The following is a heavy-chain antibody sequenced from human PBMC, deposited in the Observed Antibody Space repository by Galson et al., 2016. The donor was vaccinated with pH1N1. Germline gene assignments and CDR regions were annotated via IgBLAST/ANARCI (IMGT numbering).Heavy chain of an antibody. J-gene: IGHJ4*02. CDR3: AKGRGGYTYGYIDY. V-gene: IGHV3-9*01. Sequence: SLRLSCAASGFSFDDYAMHWVRQAPGKGLEWVSGISWNSGNLDYADAVKGRFTISRDNAKNSLYLQMNCLRAEDTALYYCAKGRGGYTYGYIDYWGQGTLVTVSS. D-gene: IGHD5-18*01. CDR1: GFSFDDYA. CDR2: ISWNSGNL.